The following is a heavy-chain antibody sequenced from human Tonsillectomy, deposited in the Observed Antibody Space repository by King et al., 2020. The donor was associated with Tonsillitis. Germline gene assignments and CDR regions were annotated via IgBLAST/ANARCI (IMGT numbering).Heavy chain of an antibody. V-gene: IGHV1-2*02. D-gene: IGHD5-18*01. CDR2: INPNSGGT. CDR1: GYTFTGYY. J-gene: IGHJ4*02. Sequence: VQLVESGAEVKKPGASVKVSCKASGYTFTGYYIHWVRQAPGQGLEWMGWINPNSGGTNYAHKFQGGVTMTGDTSINTAYMELSRLRSDDTAVYYCARDVGGYSYGLFNYWGQGTLVTVSS. CDR3: ARDVGGYSYGLFNY.